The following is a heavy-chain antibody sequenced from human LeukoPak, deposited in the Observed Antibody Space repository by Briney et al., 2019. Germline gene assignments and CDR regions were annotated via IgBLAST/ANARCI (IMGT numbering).Heavy chain of an antibody. CDR2: IYSGGST. J-gene: IGHJ6*03. Sequence: PGGSLRLSCAASGFTFSSYAMSWARQAPGKGLEWVSVIYSGGSTYYADSVKGRFTISRDNSKNTLYLQMNSLRAEDTAVYYCARDRRYDFWSGYPTRDYYMDVWGKGTTVTVSS. D-gene: IGHD3-3*01. CDR3: ARDRRYDFWSGYPTRDYYMDV. CDR1: GFTFSSYA. V-gene: IGHV3-53*01.